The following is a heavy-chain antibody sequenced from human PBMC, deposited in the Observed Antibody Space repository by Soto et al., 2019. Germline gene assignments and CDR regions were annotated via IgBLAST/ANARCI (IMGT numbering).Heavy chain of an antibody. CDR1: GFTFSSYG. Sequence: PGGSLRLSCAASGFTFSSYGMHWVRQAPGKGLEWVAVISYDGSNKYYADSVKGRFTISRDNSKNTLYLQMNSLRAEDTAVYYCANPDYPFDYWGQGTLVTVSS. J-gene: IGHJ4*02. D-gene: IGHD4-17*01. CDR2: ISYDGSNK. CDR3: ANPDYPFDY. V-gene: IGHV3-30*18.